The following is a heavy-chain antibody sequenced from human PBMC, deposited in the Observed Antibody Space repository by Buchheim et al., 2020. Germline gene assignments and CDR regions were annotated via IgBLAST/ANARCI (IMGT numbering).Heavy chain of an antibody. CDR3: ARTVAGTREDC. D-gene: IGHD6-19*01. CDR2: IDPSDSYT. CDR1: GYSLSSFW. V-gene: IGHV5-10-1*03. Sequence: EVQLVQSGAEVTKPGEFLKISCKASGYSLSSFWITWVRQMPGKGLEWMGRIDPSDSYTNYSPSFQGHVTISADKSINTAYPQWSSLKTSDTAIYYCARTVAGTREDCWGQGTL. J-gene: IGHJ4*02.